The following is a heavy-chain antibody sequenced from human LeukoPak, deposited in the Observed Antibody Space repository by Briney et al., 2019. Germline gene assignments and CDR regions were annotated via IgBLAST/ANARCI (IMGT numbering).Heavy chain of an antibody. CDR2: ISSSSSYI. Sequence: GGSLRLSCAASGFTFSTYAMSWVRQAPGKGLEWVSSISSSSSYIYYADSVKGRFTISRDNAKNSLYLQMNSLRAEDTAVYYCARAEVADDAFDIWGQGTMVTVSS. J-gene: IGHJ3*02. CDR1: GFTFSTYA. CDR3: ARAEVADDAFDI. V-gene: IGHV3-21*01. D-gene: IGHD5-12*01.